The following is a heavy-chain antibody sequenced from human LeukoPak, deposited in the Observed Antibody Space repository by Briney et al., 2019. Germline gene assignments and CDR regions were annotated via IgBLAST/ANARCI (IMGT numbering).Heavy chain of an antibody. CDR1: GGSFSGYY. V-gene: IGHV4-34*01. J-gene: IGHJ3*02. CDR2: INHSGST. CDR3: ASLWPYQLSAFDI. D-gene: IGHD2-2*01. Sequence: SETLSLTCAVYGGSFSGYYWSWIRQPPGKGLEWIGEINHSGSTNYNPSLKSRVTISVDTSKNQFSLKLSSVTAAGTAVYYCASLWPYQLSAFDIWGQGTMVTVSS.